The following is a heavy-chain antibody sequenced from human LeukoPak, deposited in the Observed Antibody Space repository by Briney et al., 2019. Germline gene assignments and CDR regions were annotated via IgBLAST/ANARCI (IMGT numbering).Heavy chain of an antibody. CDR2: INHSGST. Sequence: PSETLSLTCAVYGGSFSGYYWSWIRQPPGKGLEWIGEINHSGSTNYNPSLKSRVTISVDMSKNQFSLKLSSVTAADTAVYYCARERRITIFGEDYYYYGMDVWGQGTTVTVSS. CDR3: ARERRITIFGEDYYYYGMDV. CDR1: GGSFSGYY. D-gene: IGHD3-3*01. V-gene: IGHV4-34*01. J-gene: IGHJ6*02.